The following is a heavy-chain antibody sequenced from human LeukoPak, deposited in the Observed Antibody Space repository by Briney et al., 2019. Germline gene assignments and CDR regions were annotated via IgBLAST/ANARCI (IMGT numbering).Heavy chain of an antibody. D-gene: IGHD6-13*01. Sequence: PSETLSLTCTVSGGSISNYYWSWIRQPAGKGLEWIGRISASGNTNYNPSLKSRVTISVDTSKNQFSLKLSSVTAADTAVYYCAREVRYSSSWYGTGWFDPWGQGTLVTVSS. J-gene: IGHJ5*02. CDR2: ISASGNT. CDR1: GGSISNYY. V-gene: IGHV4-4*07. CDR3: AREVRYSSSWYGTGWFDP.